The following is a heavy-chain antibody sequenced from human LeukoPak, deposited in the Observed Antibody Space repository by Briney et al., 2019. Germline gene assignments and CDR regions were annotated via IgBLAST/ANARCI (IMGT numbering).Heavy chain of an antibody. D-gene: IGHD1-26*01. CDR1: GGSFSGYY. CDR3: ARGQGEWEPLKK. V-gene: IGHV4-34*01. J-gene: IGHJ4*02. CDR2: INHSGST. Sequence: SETLSLTCAVYGGSFSGYYWSWIRQPPGKGLEWIGEINHSGSTNYNPSLKSRVTISVDTSKNQFSLKLSSVTAADTAVYYCARGQGEWEPLKKWGQGTLVTVSS.